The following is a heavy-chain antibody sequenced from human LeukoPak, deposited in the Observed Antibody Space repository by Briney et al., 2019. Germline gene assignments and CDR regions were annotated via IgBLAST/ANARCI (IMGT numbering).Heavy chain of an antibody. V-gene: IGHV1-8*01. CDR1: GYTFRSYE. Sequence: ASVTVSCKSSGYTFRSYEINWVRPAPGQGLEWVGWIHPNSGKTGYAQKFQGRVTMTRDTSTETAFMELSSLKFDDTAIFYCAGGHYGGNRYFDIWGQGTLVTVSS. D-gene: IGHD4-23*01. CDR3: AGGHYGGNRYFDI. CDR2: IHPNSGKT. J-gene: IGHJ4*02.